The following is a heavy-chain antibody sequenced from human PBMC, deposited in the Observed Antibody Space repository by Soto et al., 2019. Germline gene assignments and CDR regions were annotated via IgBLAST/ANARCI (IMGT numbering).Heavy chain of an antibody. V-gene: IGHV3-23*01. CDR3: AKELYDILTGYPMGNWFDP. CDR2: ISGSGGST. CDR1: GFTFSSYA. D-gene: IGHD3-9*01. J-gene: IGHJ5*02. Sequence: GGSLRLSCAASGFTFSSYAMSWVRQAPGKGLEWVSAISGSGGSTYYADSVKGRFTISRDNSKNTLYPQMNSLRAEDTAVYYCAKELYDILTGYPMGNWFDPWGQGTLVTVSS.